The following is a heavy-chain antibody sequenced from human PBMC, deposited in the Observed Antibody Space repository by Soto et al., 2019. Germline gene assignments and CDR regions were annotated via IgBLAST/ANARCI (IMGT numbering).Heavy chain of an antibody. CDR1: GYTFTSYD. CDR3: ARFDQADYGYGMDV. V-gene: IGHV1-8*01. Sequence: QVQLVQSGAEVKKPGASVKVSCTASGYTFTSYDINWVRQATGQGLEWMGWMNPNSGNTGYAQKFQGRVTMTRNTSISTAYMELSSLRSEDTAVYYCARFDQADYGYGMDVWGQGTTVTVSS. J-gene: IGHJ6*02. D-gene: IGHD3-9*01. CDR2: MNPNSGNT.